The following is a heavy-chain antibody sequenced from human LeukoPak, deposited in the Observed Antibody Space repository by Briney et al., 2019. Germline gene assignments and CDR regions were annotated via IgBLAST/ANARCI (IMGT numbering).Heavy chain of an antibody. V-gene: IGHV4-59*11. Sequence: PSETLSLTCTVSGGSISSRYWSWIRQPPGKGLEWIGYIYYSGSTNYNPSLKSRATISVDTSKNQSSLKLSSVTAADTAVYYCASNSSPAPGKFDYWGQGTLVTVSS. D-gene: IGHD6-13*01. CDR2: IYYSGST. CDR1: GGSISSRY. CDR3: ASNSSPAPGKFDY. J-gene: IGHJ4*02.